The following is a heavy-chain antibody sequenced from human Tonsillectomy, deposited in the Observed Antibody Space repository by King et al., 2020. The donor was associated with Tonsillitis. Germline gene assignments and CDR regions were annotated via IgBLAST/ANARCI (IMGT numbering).Heavy chain of an antibody. J-gene: IGHJ4*02. CDR3: TTFGYLYHSFDY. D-gene: IGHD3-22*01. CDR2: IKRKIDGGTT. Sequence: VQLVESGGGLVRPGGSVRLSCAASGFTFNNAWMSWVRQAPGKGLEWVGLIKRKIDGGTTDYATPVKGRFTISRDDSKNTLYLQMNSLKTEDTAVYYCTTFGYLYHSFDYWGQGTLVSVSS. V-gene: IGHV3-15*01. CDR1: GFTFNNAW.